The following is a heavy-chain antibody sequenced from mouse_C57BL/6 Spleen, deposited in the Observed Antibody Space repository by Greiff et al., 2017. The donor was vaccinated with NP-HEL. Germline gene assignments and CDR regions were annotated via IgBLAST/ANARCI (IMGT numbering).Heavy chain of an antibody. CDR1: GYTFTSYW. D-gene: IGHD2-4*01. V-gene: IGHV1-72*01. Sequence: VQLQQSGAELVKPGASVKLSCKASGYTFTSYWMHWVKQRPGRGLEWIGRIDPNSGGTKYNEKFKSKATLTVDKPSSTAYMQLSSLTSEESAVYYCARSPIDDYDAGSLYAMDYWGQGTSVTVSS. J-gene: IGHJ4*01. CDR2: IDPNSGGT. CDR3: ARSPIDDYDAGSLYAMDY.